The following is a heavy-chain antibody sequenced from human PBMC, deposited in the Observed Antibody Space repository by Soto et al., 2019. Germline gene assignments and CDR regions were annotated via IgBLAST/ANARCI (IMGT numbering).Heavy chain of an antibody. V-gene: IGHV4-39*01. Sequence: SETLSLTCSVSGGSIGSSSYYFGWIRQPPGKGLEWIGTIYFTGNTYYTPSLKSLLTMSIDTSKNEFSLRLNSVTAADTAVYYCAGQTFTIAAASYGRSNWFDPWGPGTLVTVSS. D-gene: IGHD6-25*01. CDR2: IYFTGNT. CDR1: GGSIGSSSYY. CDR3: AGQTFTIAAASYGRSNWFDP. J-gene: IGHJ5*02.